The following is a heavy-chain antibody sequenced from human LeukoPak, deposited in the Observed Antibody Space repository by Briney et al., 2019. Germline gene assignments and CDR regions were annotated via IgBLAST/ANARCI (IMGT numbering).Heavy chain of an antibody. Sequence: GESLKISCKGSGYSFTSYWIGWVRQMPGKGLEWMGIIYPGDSDTRYSPSFQGQVTISADKSISTAYMELSSLRSEDTAVYYCAIGGRRGYVVVPFDYWGQGTLVTVSS. J-gene: IGHJ4*02. CDR2: IYPGDSDT. V-gene: IGHV5-51*01. CDR1: GYSFTSYW. CDR3: AIGGRRGYVVVPFDY. D-gene: IGHD2-21*01.